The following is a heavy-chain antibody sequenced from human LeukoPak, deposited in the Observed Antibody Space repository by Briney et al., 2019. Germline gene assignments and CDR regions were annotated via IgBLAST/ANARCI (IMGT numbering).Heavy chain of an antibody. CDR1: GFTFSSYS. V-gene: IGHV3-21*01. CDR3: ARGPEGIRYFDWFMVNFDY. CDR2: ISSSSSYI. Sequence: NPGGSLRLSCAASGFTFSSYSMNWVRQAPGKGLEWVSSISSSSSYIYYADSVKGRFTISRDNAKNSLYLQMNSLRAEDTAVYYCARGPEGIRYFDWFMVNFDYWGQGTLVTVSS. D-gene: IGHD3-9*01. J-gene: IGHJ4*02.